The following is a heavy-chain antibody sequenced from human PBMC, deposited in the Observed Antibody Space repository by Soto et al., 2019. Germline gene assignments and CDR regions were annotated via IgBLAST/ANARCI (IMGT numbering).Heavy chain of an antibody. J-gene: IGHJ4*02. CDR3: AAPGDYDILTGYYVKTTFDY. CDR1: GLTFSGYA. D-gene: IGHD3-9*01. V-gene: IGHV3-23*01. CDR2: ISGSGGST. Sequence: VRPLRLSCAACGLTFSGYAMSWVRQDTGKGLEWFSAISGSGGSTYYADSVKGRFTISRDNSKNTLYLQMNSLRAEDTAVYYCAAPGDYDILTGYYVKTTFDYSGQGTLVTVSS.